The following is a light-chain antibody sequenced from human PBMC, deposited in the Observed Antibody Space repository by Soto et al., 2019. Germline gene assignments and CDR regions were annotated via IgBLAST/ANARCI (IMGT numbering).Light chain of an antibody. CDR3: QQYDNLPPFT. CDR2: DAS. Sequence: DIQMTQSPSSLSASVGDRVTITCQASQDISNYLNWYQQKPGKAPKLLIYDASNLETGVPSRFSESGSGTDFTFTISSLKPEDIATYYCQQYDNLPPFTFGPGTKVDIK. CDR1: QDISNY. V-gene: IGKV1-33*01. J-gene: IGKJ3*01.